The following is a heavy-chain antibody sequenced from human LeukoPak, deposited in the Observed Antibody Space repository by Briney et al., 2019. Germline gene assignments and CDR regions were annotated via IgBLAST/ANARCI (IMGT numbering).Heavy chain of an antibody. CDR3: ARVGAGFRVASFDY. J-gene: IGHJ4*02. V-gene: IGHV4-30-4*01. CDR2: IYYSGST. CDR1: GGSISSGDYY. D-gene: IGHD5-12*01. Sequence: SQTLSLTCTVSGGSISSGDYYWSWIRQPPGKGLEWIGYIYYSGSTYYNPSLKSRVIISVDTSKNQCSLKLSSVTAADTAVYYCARVGAGFRVASFDYWGQGTLVTVSS.